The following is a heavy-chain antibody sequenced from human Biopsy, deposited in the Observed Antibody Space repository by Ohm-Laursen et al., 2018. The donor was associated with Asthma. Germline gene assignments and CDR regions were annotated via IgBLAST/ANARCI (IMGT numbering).Heavy chain of an antibody. V-gene: IGHV4-39*01. D-gene: IGHD1-26*01. Sequence: PGTLSLTCTVSGASITSSAYYWGWIRQPPGKGLEWIGSMYYGETTYYSPSLKSRVTISVDTSKNQFSLRLTSVTAADTAVYYCARGSSSRLSQWELLVSGGKRAHSYYGMDVWGQGTTVTVPS. CDR2: MYYGETT. J-gene: IGHJ6*02. CDR1: GASITSSAYY. CDR3: ARGSSSRLSQWELLVSGGKRAHSYYGMDV.